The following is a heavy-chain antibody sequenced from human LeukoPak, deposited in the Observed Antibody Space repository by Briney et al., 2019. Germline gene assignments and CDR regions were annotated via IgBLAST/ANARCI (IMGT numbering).Heavy chain of an antibody. Sequence: SETLSLTCTVSGGSVSSGSYYWSWIRQPPGKGLEWIGYIYDSGNTNYNPSLKSRVTISVDTSKNQFSLNLRSVTAADTAVYYCARDHYGYYDAFDIRGQGTMFTVSS. CDR2: IYDSGNT. CDR1: GGSVSSGSYY. D-gene: IGHD1-26*01. CDR3: ARDHYGYYDAFDI. J-gene: IGHJ3*02. V-gene: IGHV4-61*01.